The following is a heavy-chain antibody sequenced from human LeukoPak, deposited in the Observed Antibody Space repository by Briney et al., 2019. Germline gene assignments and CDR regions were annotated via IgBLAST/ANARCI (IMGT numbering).Heavy chain of an antibody. CDR1: GGTFSSYT. CDR3: ARVSDRKELVMRV. V-gene: IGHV1-18*01. Sequence: ASVKVSCKASGGTFSSYTINWVRQAPGQGLEWMGWINTHNGDTNYAQKLQGRVTMTTDTSTSTAYMELRSLRSDDTAVYYCARVSDRKELVMRVWGQGTLVTVSS. CDR2: INTHNGDT. D-gene: IGHD6-6*01. J-gene: IGHJ4*02.